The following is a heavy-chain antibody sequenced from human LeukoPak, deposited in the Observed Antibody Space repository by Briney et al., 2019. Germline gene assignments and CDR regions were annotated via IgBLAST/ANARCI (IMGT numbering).Heavy chain of an antibody. J-gene: IGHJ4*02. CDR2: IYHSGST. D-gene: IGHD1-1*01. V-gene: IGHV4-38-2*01. CDR1: GYSISSGYY. CDR3: AXVEXXNY. Sequence: PSETLSLTCAVSGYSISSGYYWGWIRQPPGKGLEWIGSIYHSGSTYYNPSLKSRVTISVDTSKNQFSLKLRSVTAADTAVYYCAXVEXXNYWGQGTLVTVSS.